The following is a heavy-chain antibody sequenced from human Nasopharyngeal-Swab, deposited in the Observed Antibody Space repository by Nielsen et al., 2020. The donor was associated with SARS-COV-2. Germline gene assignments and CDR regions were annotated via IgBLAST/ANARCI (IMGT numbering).Heavy chain of an antibody. Sequence: VRQPPGKGLEWVAAIVGSGDISGSGGSTYYADSVKGRFTISRDNSKNTLSLQMNSLRAEDTAVYYCAKDLRGPYFFWGQGTLVTVSS. CDR3: AKDLRGPYFF. V-gene: IGHV3-23*01. J-gene: IGHJ4*02. CDR2: IVGSGDISGSGGST. D-gene: IGHD2/OR15-2a*01.